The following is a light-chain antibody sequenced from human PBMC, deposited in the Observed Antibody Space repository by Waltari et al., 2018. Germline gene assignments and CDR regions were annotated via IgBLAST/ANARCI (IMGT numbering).Light chain of an antibody. V-gene: IGKV1-33*01. CDR2: DAS. Sequence: CPATQDITTSVSWFQQKPGEAPRLLIDDASTLQPGVPARFSGTGSATGFSLTITSLQLDDSATDYCQQFHSLPYTFARGTKLHIK. CDR1: QDITTS. CDR3: QQFHSLPYT. J-gene: IGKJ2*01.